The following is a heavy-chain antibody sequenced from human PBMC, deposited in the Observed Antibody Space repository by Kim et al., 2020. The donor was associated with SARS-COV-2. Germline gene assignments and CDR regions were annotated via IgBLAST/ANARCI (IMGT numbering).Heavy chain of an antibody. CDR1: GFTFSFYP. V-gene: IGHV3-23*03. Sequence: GGSLRLSCAASGFTFSFYPMGWVRQAPGRGLEWVAVIYSDGRNTHYADSVKGRFSVSRDDSKNTLYLQMNNLRGEDTATYYCAKGVGTIFFDYWGLGSLVTVSS. D-gene: IGHD3-3*01. CDR3: AKGVGTIFFDY. J-gene: IGHJ4*02. CDR2: IYSDGRNT.